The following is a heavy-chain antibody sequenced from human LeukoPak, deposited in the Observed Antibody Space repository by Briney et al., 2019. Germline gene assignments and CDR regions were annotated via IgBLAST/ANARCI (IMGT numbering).Heavy chain of an antibody. CDR2: INHSGST. CDR3: ASALAAGSFDY. Sequence: SETLSLTCAVYGGSSSGYYWSWIRQPPGKGLEWIGEINHSGSTNYNPSLKSRVTISVDTSKNQFSLKLSSVTAADTAVYYCASALAAGSFDYWGQGTLVTVSS. V-gene: IGHV4-34*01. CDR1: GGSSSGYY. D-gene: IGHD6-13*01. J-gene: IGHJ4*02.